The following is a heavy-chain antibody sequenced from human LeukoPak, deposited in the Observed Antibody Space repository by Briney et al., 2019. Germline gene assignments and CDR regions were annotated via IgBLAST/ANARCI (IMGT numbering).Heavy chain of an antibody. CDR3: ARVKGRPGWHITMIVVAGHAAFDI. CDR2: INHSGST. V-gene: IGHV4-34*01. J-gene: IGHJ3*02. CDR1: GGSFSGYY. Sequence: SETLSLTCAVYGGSFSGYYWSWIRQPPGKGLEWIGEINHSGSTNYNPSLKSRVTISVDTSKNQFSLKLSSVTAADTAVYYCARVKGRPGWHITMIVVAGHAAFDIWGQGTMVTVSS. D-gene: IGHD3-22*01.